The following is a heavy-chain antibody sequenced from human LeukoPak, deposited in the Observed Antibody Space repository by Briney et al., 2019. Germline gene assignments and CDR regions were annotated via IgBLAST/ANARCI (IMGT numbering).Heavy chain of an antibody. V-gene: IGHV1-18*01. Sequence: ASVKVSCKASGYSFTTYVISWVRQAPGQGLEWMGWISAYNGNTNYAQKFQGRVTMTTDTSTSTAYMELRRLRADDTAVYFCARGPFYSGSGSRYEFKTVAFACWGQGTLVTVSS. CDR1: GYSFTTYV. CDR2: ISAYNGNT. CDR3: ARGPFYSGSGSRYEFKTVAFAC. J-gene: IGHJ4*02. D-gene: IGHD3-10*01.